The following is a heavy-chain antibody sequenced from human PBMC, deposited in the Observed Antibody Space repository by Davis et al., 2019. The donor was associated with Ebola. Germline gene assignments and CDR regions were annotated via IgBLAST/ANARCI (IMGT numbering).Heavy chain of an antibody. D-gene: IGHD3-10*01. CDR2: ISYDGSNK. CDR1: GFTFSSHG. Sequence: GESLKISCAASGFTFSSHGMHWVRQAPGKGLEWVAVISYDGSNKYYADPVKGRFTISRDNSKNTLYLQMNSLRAEDTAVYYCAKDPYYYGSAPGYYGMDVWGQGTTVTVSS. J-gene: IGHJ6*02. V-gene: IGHV3-30*18. CDR3: AKDPYYYGSAPGYYGMDV.